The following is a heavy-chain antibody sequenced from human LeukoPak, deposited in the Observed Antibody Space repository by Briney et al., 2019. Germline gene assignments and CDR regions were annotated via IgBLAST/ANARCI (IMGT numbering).Heavy chain of an antibody. V-gene: IGHV3-7*02. CDR3: AAQNQMDY. J-gene: IGHJ4*02. CDR1: VFTFSAYW. CDR2: MKQDGREK. Sequence: PGGSLRLSCAASVFTFSAYWMSWVRQAPGKGLEWVANMKQDGREKYYVDSVKGGFTISRDNAKNSLYLQMNSLRAEDTAVYYCAAQNQMDYWGQGTLVTVSS. D-gene: IGHD2/OR15-2a*01.